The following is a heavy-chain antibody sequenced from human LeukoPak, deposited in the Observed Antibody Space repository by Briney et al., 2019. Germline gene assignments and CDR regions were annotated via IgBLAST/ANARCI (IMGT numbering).Heavy chain of an antibody. J-gene: IGHJ4*02. Sequence: PGGSLRLSCAASGFTFSSSAMAWVRQAPGKGLEWVSAISVSGGITYYADSVKGRFTISRDNSKNTLYLQMNSLRAGDTAVYYCAKCGYSGCHLIDYWGQGTLVTVSS. CDR1: GFTFSSSA. CDR3: AKCGYSGCHLIDY. D-gene: IGHD5-12*01. V-gene: IGHV3-23*01. CDR2: ISVSGGIT.